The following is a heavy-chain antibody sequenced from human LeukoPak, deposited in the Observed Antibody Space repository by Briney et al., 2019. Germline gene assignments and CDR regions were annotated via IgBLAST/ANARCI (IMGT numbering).Heavy chain of an antibody. V-gene: IGHV3-30*02. CDR1: GFTFSSYG. D-gene: IGHD2-2*01. Sequence: GGSLRLSCAASGFTFSSYGMHGVRQAPGKGLEWVALIRYDGSNKYYADSVKGRFTISRDNSKNTLYLQMNSLRAEDTAVYYCAKDWGHCSSTSCYYDYWGQGTLVTVSS. CDR3: AKDWGHCSSTSCYYDY. CDR2: IRYDGSNK. J-gene: IGHJ4*02.